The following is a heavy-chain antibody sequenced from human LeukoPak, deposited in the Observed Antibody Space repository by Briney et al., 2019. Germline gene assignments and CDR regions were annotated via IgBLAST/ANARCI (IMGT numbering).Heavy chain of an antibody. CDR2: INQSGST. Sequence: SQTLPHTCAVYGGSFSGYYWNSIRQPPGKGLEWLVEINQSGSTNYNPSLKSRVTISVDTSKNQFSLKLSSMTAADTAVYYCARPLGYYYDSSGSYAFDIWGQGTMVTVSS. CDR1: GGSFSGYY. J-gene: IGHJ3*02. CDR3: ARPLGYYYDSSGSYAFDI. D-gene: IGHD3-22*01. V-gene: IGHV4-34*01.